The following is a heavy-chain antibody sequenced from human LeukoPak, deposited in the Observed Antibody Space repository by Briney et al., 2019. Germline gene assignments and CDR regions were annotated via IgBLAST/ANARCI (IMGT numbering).Heavy chain of an antibody. CDR1: GFTFSNNA. CDR2: ISNDGNNK. Sequence: GGSLRLSCGVSGFTFSNNAMHWVRQAPGKWLEWVALISNDGNNKHYADSVKGRFTISRDNSRNTLYLQMNSLRTEDTAVYYCARVGLDRRGYSGYEAFDYWGQGTLVTVSS. D-gene: IGHD5-12*01. V-gene: IGHV3-30*03. J-gene: IGHJ4*02. CDR3: ARVGLDRRGYSGYEAFDY.